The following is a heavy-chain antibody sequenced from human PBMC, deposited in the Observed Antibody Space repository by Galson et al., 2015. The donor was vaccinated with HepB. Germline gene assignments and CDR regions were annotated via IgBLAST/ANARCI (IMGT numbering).Heavy chain of an antibody. CDR3: ARDRGYLYYYMDV. V-gene: IGHV4-61*02. J-gene: IGHJ6*03. D-gene: IGHD5-18*01. CDR2: IYTSGST. CDR1: GGSISSGSYY. Sequence: TLSLTCTVSGGSISSGSYYWSWIRQPAGKGLEWIGRIYTSGSTKYNPSLKSRVTMSVDTSKNQFSLKLSSVTAADTAVYYCARDRGYLYYYMDVWGKGTTVTVSS.